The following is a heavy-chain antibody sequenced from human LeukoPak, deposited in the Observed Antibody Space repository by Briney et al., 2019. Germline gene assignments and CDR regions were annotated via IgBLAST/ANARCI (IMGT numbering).Heavy chain of an antibody. CDR1: GFTFSSYE. CDR2: ISGSGGST. V-gene: IGHV3-23*01. J-gene: IGHJ4*02. Sequence: GGSLRLSCAASGFTFSSYEMNWVRQAPGKGLEWVSAISGSGGSTYYADSVKGRFTISRDNSKNTLYLQMNSLRAEDTAVYYCAKCPPWDSSINIFDFWGQGTLVTVSS. CDR3: AKCPPWDSSINIFDF. D-gene: IGHD3-10*02.